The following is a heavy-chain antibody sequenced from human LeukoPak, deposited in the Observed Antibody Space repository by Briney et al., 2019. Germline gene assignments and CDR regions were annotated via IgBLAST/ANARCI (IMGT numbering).Heavy chain of an antibody. J-gene: IGHJ4*02. CDR3: AKSGDSSGYYYQFDY. D-gene: IGHD3-22*01. CDR1: GFTFSSYT. Sequence: GGSLRLSCAASGFTFSSYTMSWVRQAPGKGLEWVSAISGSGGSTYYADSVKGRFTISRDNSKNTLYLQMNSLRTEDTAVYYCAKSGDSSGYYYQFDYWGQGTLVTVSS. V-gene: IGHV3-23*01. CDR2: ISGSGGST.